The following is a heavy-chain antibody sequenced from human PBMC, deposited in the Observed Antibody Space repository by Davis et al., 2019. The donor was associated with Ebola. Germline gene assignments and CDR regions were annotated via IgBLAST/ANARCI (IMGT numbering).Heavy chain of an antibody. D-gene: IGHD1-26*01. J-gene: IGHJ4*02. V-gene: IGHV1-18*04. Sequence: ASVKVSCKASGYTFSNYGISWVRQAPGQGLEWMGWISGYNGNRNYALKLQGRATMTIDKATSTAYMELKSLRSDDTAVYYCARDYLVGASDVWGQGTLVTVSS. CDR1: GYTFSNYG. CDR3: ARDYLVGASDV. CDR2: ISGYNGNR.